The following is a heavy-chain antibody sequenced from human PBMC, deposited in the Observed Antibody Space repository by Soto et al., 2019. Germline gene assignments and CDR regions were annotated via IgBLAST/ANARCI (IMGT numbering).Heavy chain of an antibody. J-gene: IGHJ5*02. CDR1: GGSISAGDYY. Sequence: TLSLPCTVSGGSISAGDYYWNWIRQPPGKGLEWIGYIYYTGTTKYNPSLKSRATLSVDTSKNRFSLNLTSVTAADSAVYYCARRDWLHPWGPGTLVPVSS. CDR3: ARRDWLHP. V-gene: IGHV4-30-4*01. CDR2: IYYTGTT.